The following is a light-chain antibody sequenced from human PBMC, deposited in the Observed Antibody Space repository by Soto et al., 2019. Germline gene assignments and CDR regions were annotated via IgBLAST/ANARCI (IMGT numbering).Light chain of an antibody. Sequence: DIQMTQSPSSLSASVGDRVTITCQASQDISNYLNWYQQKPGKAPKLLIYDASNLETGVPSRFSGSGSGTDFTFTISSLQPEDIATYYCQQYDNLWTFGQGTKV. V-gene: IGKV1-33*01. CDR1: QDISNY. CDR3: QQYDNLWT. CDR2: DAS. J-gene: IGKJ1*01.